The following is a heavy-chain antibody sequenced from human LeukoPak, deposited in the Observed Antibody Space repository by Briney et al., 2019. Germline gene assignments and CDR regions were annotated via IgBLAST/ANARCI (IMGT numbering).Heavy chain of an antibody. Sequence: GGSLRLSCAASGFIFRNYAMSWVRQAPGKGLEWVSAITGSGDTTYYADSVKGRFTISRDNSKNTLYVEMNTLRAEDTAVYYCAKWGGYDILTGYYVSDFWGQGTLVTVSS. D-gene: IGHD3-9*01. J-gene: IGHJ4*02. V-gene: IGHV3-23*01. CDR1: GFIFRNYA. CDR3: AKWGGYDILTGYYVSDF. CDR2: ITGSGDTT.